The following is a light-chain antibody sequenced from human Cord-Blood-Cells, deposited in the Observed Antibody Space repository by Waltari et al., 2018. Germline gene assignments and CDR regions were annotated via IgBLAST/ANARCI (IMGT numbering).Light chain of an antibody. CDR3: SSYTSSSTFVV. V-gene: IGLV2-14*01. CDR1: SSDVGGYNY. J-gene: IGLJ2*01. CDR2: DVS. Sequence: QSALTQPASVSGSPGQSITISCTGTSSDVGGYNYVSWYQQHPGKAPKLMIYDVSKRPSGVSNRFSGSKSGNTGSLTISGLQAEDEADYYCSSYTSSSTFVVFGGGTKLTVL.